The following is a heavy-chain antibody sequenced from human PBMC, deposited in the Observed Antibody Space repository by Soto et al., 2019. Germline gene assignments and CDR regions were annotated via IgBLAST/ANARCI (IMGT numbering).Heavy chain of an antibody. CDR2: INHSGST. Sequence: PSETLSLTCAGYGGSFSGYYWSWIRQPPGKGLEWIGEINHSGSTNYNPSLKSRVTISVDTSKNQFSLKLSSVTAADTAVYYCARGFRVVYANWFDPWGQGTLVTVSS. CDR3: ARGFRVVYANWFDP. CDR1: GGSFSGYY. V-gene: IGHV4-34*01. J-gene: IGHJ5*02. D-gene: IGHD2-8*02.